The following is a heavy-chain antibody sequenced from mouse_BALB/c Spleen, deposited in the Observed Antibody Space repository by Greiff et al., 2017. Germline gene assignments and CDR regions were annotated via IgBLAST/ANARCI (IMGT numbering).Heavy chain of an antibody. D-gene: IGHD2-14*01. CDR2: IWAGGST. CDR3: ARDTYGYEVYYAMDY. Sequence: VKLVESGPGLVAPSQSLSITCTVSGFSLTSYGVHWVRQPPGKGLEWLGVIWAGGSTNYNSALMSRLSISKDNSKSQVFLKMNSLQTDDTAMYYCARDTYGYEVYYAMDYWGQGTSVTVSS. CDR1: GFSLTSYG. J-gene: IGHJ4*01. V-gene: IGHV2-9*02.